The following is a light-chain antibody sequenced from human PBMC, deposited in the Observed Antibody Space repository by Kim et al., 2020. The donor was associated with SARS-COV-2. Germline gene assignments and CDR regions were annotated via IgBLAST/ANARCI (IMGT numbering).Light chain of an antibody. J-gene: IGLJ3*02. CDR1: SSDVGSHKY. Sequence: GQSVTISCTGTSSDVGSHKYVSWYQQHPGKAPHLMIYEVDKRPSGVPDRFSGSKSGNTASLTVSGLQTEDEADYYCSSYVGSNKLLFGGGTKVTVL. V-gene: IGLV2-8*01. CDR3: SSYVGSNKLL. CDR2: EVD.